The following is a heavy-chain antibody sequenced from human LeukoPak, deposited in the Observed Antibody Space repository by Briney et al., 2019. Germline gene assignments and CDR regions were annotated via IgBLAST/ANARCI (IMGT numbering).Heavy chain of an antibody. CDR2: ISYDGITK. D-gene: IGHD1-7*01. Sequence: PGGSLRLSCAASGFNFSNYAMHWVRQAPGKGLEWVALISYDGITKFYPDSVKGRFTISRDISKNTLYLQMSSLRPEDTAMYYCARDEGSDITGTISFGWVDPWGQGTLVTVSS. J-gene: IGHJ5*02. V-gene: IGHV3-30-3*01. CDR3: ARDEGSDITGTISFGWVDP. CDR1: GFNFSNYA.